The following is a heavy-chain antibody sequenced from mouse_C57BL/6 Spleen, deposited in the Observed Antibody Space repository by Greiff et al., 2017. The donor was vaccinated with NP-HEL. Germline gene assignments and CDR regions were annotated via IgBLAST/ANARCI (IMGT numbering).Heavy chain of an antibody. CDR1: GFTFSDAW. Sequence: EVKVEESGGGLVQPGGSMKLSCAASGFTFSDAWMDWVRQSPEKGLEWVAEIRNKANNHATYYAESVKGRFTIPRDDSKSSVYLQMNSLRAEDTGIYYCTRKNWDGGVDYWGQGTTLTVSS. CDR3: TRKNWDGGVDY. J-gene: IGHJ2*01. CDR2: IRNKANNHAT. D-gene: IGHD4-1*01. V-gene: IGHV6-6*01.